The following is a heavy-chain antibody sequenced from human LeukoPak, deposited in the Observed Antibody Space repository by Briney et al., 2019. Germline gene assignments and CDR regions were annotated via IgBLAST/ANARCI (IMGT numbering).Heavy chain of an antibody. D-gene: IGHD2-2*01. V-gene: IGHV5-51*01. CDR1: GYKFTNYW. CDR2: INAGDSET. CDR3: ARVVVPAAISF. Sequence: GESLKISCKASGYKFTNYWIGWVRPMSGKGLEWMGIINAGDSETIYSPSFQGQLTISVDKSVSTAYLHWTSLKASDTAMYYCARVVVPAAISFWGQGTLVNVFS. J-gene: IGHJ4*02.